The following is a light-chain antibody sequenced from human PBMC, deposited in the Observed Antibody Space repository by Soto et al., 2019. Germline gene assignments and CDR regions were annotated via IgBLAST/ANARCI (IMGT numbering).Light chain of an antibody. Sequence: DIQMTQSPSSLSASVGDRVTITCRASQIISNYLNWYQQKPGKAPKLLIYATSSLQSGVPSSFSGSGSGTDFTLTISSLRPEDFATYYCQQSHSTPYTFGQGTKLEIK. CDR2: ATS. CDR3: QQSHSTPYT. V-gene: IGKV1-39*01. J-gene: IGKJ2*01. CDR1: QIISNY.